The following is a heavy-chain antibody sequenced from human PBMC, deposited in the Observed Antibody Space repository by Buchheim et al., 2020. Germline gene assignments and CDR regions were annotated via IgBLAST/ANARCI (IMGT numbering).Heavy chain of an antibody. D-gene: IGHD1-20*01. CDR2: ISGNGKST. CDR3: AKHPAYNWHRDYFDY. J-gene: IGHJ4*02. Sequence: EVQLVESGGGLVQPGGSLRLSCAASGFTFSSYSMNWVRQAPGKGLEWVADISGNGKSTFYGDSVKGRFTISRDNSKNTMYLQMNSLRDEDAAVHYCAKHPAYNWHRDYFDYWGQRTL. V-gene: IGHV3-23*04. CDR1: GFTFSSYS.